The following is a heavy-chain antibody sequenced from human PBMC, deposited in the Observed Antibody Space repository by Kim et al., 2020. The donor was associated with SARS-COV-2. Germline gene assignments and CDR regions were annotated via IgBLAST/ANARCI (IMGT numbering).Heavy chain of an antibody. CDR3: AREFGELRYYYYGMDV. V-gene: IGHV1-2*06. CDR2: INPNSGGT. Sequence: ASVKVSCKASGYTFTGYYMHWVRQAPGQGLEWMGRINPNSGGTNYAQKFQGRVTMTRDTSISTAYMELSRLRSDDTAVYYCAREFGELRYYYYGMDVWGQGTTVTVSS. CDR1: GYTFTGYY. J-gene: IGHJ6*02. D-gene: IGHD3-10*01.